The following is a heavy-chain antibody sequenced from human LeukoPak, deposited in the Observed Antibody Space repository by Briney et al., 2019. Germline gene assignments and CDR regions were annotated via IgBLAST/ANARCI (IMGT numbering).Heavy chain of an antibody. D-gene: IGHD3-9*01. V-gene: IGHV3-23*01. Sequence: GWSLRLSCAASGFTFNNYGMSWVRQAPGKGLEWVSSISGSGGSTNYADSVKGRFTISRDNSKNTLFLQMNSLRAEDTAVYYCAKYLGYGYYDILTGPFGPVFDYWGQGTLVTVSS. J-gene: IGHJ4*02. CDR3: AKYLGYGYYDILTGPFGPVFDY. CDR2: ISGSGGST. CDR1: GFTFNNYG.